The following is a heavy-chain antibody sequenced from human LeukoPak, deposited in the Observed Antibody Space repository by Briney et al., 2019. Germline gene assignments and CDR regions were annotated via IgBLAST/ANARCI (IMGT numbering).Heavy chain of an antibody. J-gene: IGHJ5*02. Sequence: GGSLRLSCVASGFTFSIPAMTWVRQAPGKGLEWVSVISSSGGDTHYADSVKGRFTISRDNSKNTLYLQMNSLRAEDTAVYYCAKDHVSSDPWGQGTLVAVSS. D-gene: IGHD6-13*01. CDR3: AKDHVSSDP. CDR1: GFTFSIPA. CDR2: ISSSGGDT. V-gene: IGHV3-23*01.